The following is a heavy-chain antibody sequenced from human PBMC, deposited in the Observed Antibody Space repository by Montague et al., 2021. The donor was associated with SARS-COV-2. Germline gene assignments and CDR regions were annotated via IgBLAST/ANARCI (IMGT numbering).Heavy chain of an antibody. CDR1: GASISSYY. Sequence: SETLSLTCTVSGASISSYYWSWIRQPPGKGLECIGYIYYSGSTNYNPSLKSRVTMSVDTSKNQFSLKLTSVTAADTAVYYCANADRCSSGSCYSPFDSWGQGSLVTVSS. J-gene: IGHJ4*02. CDR2: IYYSGST. D-gene: IGHD2-15*01. V-gene: IGHV4-59*08. CDR3: ANADRCSSGSCYSPFDS.